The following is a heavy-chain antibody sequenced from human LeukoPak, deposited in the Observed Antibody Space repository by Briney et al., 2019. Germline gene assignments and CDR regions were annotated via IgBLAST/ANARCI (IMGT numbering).Heavy chain of an antibody. J-gene: IGHJ6*02. CDR2: IKQDGSEK. CDR3: ARLRGGLPEDYYYPGVDA. V-gene: IGHV3-7*01. Sequence: GGSLRLSCAASGFTFSSYWMSWVRQAPGKGLEWVANIKQDGSEKYYVDSVKGRFTISRDNAKNSLSLQMNSLRAEDTAVYYCARLRGGLPEDYYYPGVDASGQGTTVTASS. CDR1: GFTFSSYW. D-gene: IGHD2-15*01.